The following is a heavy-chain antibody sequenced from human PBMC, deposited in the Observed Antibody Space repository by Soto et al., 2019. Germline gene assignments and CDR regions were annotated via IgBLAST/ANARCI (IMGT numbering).Heavy chain of an antibody. CDR2: TSDSGGST. CDR1: GFTFSSYA. J-gene: IGHJ4*02. CDR3: AKEPLLSGWYYFDY. V-gene: IGHV3-23*01. Sequence: EVQLLESGGGLVQPGGSLRLSCAASGFTFSSYAMTWVRQAPGKGLEWVSATSDSGGSTYYADSVKGRFTISRDNSKNTLYLQMNSLTAEDTAVYYCAKEPLLSGWYYFDYWGQGTLVTVSS. D-gene: IGHD6-19*01.